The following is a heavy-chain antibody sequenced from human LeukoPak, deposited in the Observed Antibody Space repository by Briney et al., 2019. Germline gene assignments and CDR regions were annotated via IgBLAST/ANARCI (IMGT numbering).Heavy chain of an antibody. Sequence: PGGSLRLSCAASGFTFSKVWMSWVRQAPGKGLEWVGRIKSKTDGGTIDYAAPVKGRFTISRDDSKDTLFLQMNSLKTEDTAVYYCTTDLSELDDSGYYAKYFHHWGQGTLVSVS. CDR1: GFTFSKVW. CDR3: TTDLSELDDSGYYAKYFHH. V-gene: IGHV3-15*01. J-gene: IGHJ1*01. CDR2: IKSKTDGGTI. D-gene: IGHD3-22*01.